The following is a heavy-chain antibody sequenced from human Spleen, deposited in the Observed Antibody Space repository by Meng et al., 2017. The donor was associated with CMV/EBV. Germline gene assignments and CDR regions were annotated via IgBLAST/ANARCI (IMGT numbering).Heavy chain of an antibody. CDR3: ARNAGGSSFPFDY. CDR2: IYHSGST. J-gene: IGHJ4*02. CDR1: GGSLSTVDHY. Sequence: VSGGSLSTVDHYWSWIRQPPGKGLEWIGYIYHSGSTYYNPSLKSRATMSVDTSKNQFSLNLRSVTAADTAVYYCARNAGGSSFPFDYWGQGTLVTVSS. D-gene: IGHD6-6*01. V-gene: IGHV4-30-4*01.